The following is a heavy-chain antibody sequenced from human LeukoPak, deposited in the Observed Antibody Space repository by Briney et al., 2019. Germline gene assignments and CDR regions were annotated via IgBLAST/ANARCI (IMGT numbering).Heavy chain of an antibody. Sequence: PGGSLRLSCAASGFTFSGSAMHWVRQASGKGLEWVGRIRSKANSYATAYAASVKGRFTISRDDSKNTAYLQMYSLKTEDTAVYYCTRSFTVRTSLDYWGQGTLVTVSS. CDR2: IRSKANSYAT. CDR3: TRSFTVRTSLDY. D-gene: IGHD4-11*01. CDR1: GFTFSGSA. V-gene: IGHV3-73*01. J-gene: IGHJ4*02.